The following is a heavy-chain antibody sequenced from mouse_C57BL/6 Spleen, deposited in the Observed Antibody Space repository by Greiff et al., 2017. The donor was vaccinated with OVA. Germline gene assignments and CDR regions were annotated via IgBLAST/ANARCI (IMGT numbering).Heavy chain of an antibody. CDR2: IRNKANGYTT. D-gene: IGHD1-1*01. Sequence: EVKLVESGGGLVQPGGSLSLSCAASGFTFTDYYMSWVRQPPGKALEWLGFIRNKANGYTTEYSASVKGRFTISRDNSQSILYLQMNALRAEDSATYYYARSLPYYDGAYYAMDYWGQGTSVTVSS. CDR1: GFTFTDYY. CDR3: ARSLPYYDGAYYAMDY. V-gene: IGHV7-3*01. J-gene: IGHJ4*01.